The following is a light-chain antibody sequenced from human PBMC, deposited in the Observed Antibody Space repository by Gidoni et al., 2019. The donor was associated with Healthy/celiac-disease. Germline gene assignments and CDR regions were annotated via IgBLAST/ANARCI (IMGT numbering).Light chain of an antibody. CDR1: QSVSSY. CDR3: QQRSNWPPSIT. CDR2: DAS. Sequence: EIVLTQSPATLSLSPGERATISCRASQSVSSYLAWYQQKPGQAPRLLIYDASNRATGIPARFSGSGSGTDFTLTISSLDPEDCAVYYCQQRSNWPPSITFGQGTRLEIK. J-gene: IGKJ5*01. V-gene: IGKV3-11*01.